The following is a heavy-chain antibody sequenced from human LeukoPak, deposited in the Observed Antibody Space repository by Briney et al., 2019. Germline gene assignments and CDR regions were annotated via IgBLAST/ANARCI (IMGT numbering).Heavy chain of an antibody. V-gene: IGHV3-64D*06. D-gene: IGHD5-12*01. CDR1: GFTFSSYA. J-gene: IGHJ4*02. Sequence: GGSLRLSCSASGFTFSSYAMHWVRQAPGKGLEYVSSISSNGGSTYYANSVKGRFTISRDNSKNTLFLQMSSLRTEDTAVYYCASPYSGYDYNFDHWGQGTLVTVSS. CDR3: ASPYSGYDYNFDH. CDR2: ISSNGGST.